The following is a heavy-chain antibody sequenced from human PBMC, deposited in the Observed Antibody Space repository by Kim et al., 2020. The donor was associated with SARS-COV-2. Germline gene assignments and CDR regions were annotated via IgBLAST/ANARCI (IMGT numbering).Heavy chain of an antibody. D-gene: IGHD4-17*01. CDR2: IYYSGST. V-gene: IGHV4-59*01. Sequence: SETLSLTCTVSGGSISSYYWSWIRQPPGKGLEWIGYIYYSGSTNYNPSLKSRVTISVDTSKNQFSLKLSSVTAADMAVYYCARDWAVTTEEFGYYYYGMDVWGQGTTVTVSS. CDR3: ARDWAVTTEEFGYYYYGMDV. J-gene: IGHJ6*02. CDR1: GGSISSYY.